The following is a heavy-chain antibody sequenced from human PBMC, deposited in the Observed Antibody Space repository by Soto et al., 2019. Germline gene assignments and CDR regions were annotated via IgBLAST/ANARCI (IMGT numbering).Heavy chain of an antibody. CDR2: IYPGDSDT. V-gene: IGHV5-51*01. CDR3: VKLRGYITTANRVFDY. J-gene: IGHJ4*02. Sequence: GESLKISRKGSGYSFASNLIGWVRQMPGKGLGWMGIIYPGDSDTRYSPSFQGQVTISADKSISTAYLQWSSLKASDTAMYYCVKLRGYITTANRVFDYWGQGIQVTVSS. CDR1: GYSFASNL. D-gene: IGHD6-13*01.